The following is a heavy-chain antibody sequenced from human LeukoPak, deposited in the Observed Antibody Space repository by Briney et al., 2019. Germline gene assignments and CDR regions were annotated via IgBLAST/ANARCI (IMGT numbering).Heavy chain of an antibody. J-gene: IGHJ4*02. Sequence: SETPSLTCTVSGGSISSYYWSWIRQPPGKGLEWIGYIYYSGSTNYNPSLKSRVTISVDTSKNQFSLKLSSVTAADTAVYYCARDPAPYDSSSHFDYWGQGTLVTVSS. V-gene: IGHV4-59*01. CDR3: ARDPAPYDSSSHFDY. CDR1: GGSISSYY. D-gene: IGHD6-6*01. CDR2: IYYSGST.